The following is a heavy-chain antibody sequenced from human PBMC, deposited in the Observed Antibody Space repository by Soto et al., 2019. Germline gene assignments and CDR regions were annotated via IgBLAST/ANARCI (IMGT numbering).Heavy chain of an antibody. CDR3: ARGDYYDSSGYYCLSCYYYYGMDV. V-gene: IGHV3-33*01. Sequence: LRLSCAASGFTFSSYGMHWVRQAPGKGLEWVAVIWYDGSNKYYADSVKGRFTISRDNSKNTLYLQMNSLRAEDTAVYYCARGDYYDSSGYYCLSCYYYYGMDVWGQGTTVTVSS. J-gene: IGHJ6*02. CDR1: GFTFSSYG. D-gene: IGHD3-22*01. CDR2: IWYDGSNK.